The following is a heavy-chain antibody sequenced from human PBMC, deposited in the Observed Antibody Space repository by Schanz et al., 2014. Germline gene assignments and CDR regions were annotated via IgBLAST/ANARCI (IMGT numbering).Heavy chain of an antibody. CDR3: VKDRPEGYDSHSFDY. CDR2: ISWNGGTT. CDR1: GFTFDDYT. J-gene: IGHJ4*02. Sequence: EVQLVESGGIVVRPGGSLRLSCAASGFTFDDYTMHWIRQPPGKGLEWVSLISWNGGTTYYADSVKGRFTISRDNNRNSLYLQMDRLTTEDTVLYYCVKDRPEGYDSHSFDYWGQGTLVTVSS. D-gene: IGHD5-12*01. V-gene: IGHV3-43*01.